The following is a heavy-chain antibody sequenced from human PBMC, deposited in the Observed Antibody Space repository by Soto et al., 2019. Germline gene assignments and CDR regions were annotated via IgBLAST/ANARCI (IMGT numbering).Heavy chain of an antibody. CDR1: GYTFTKYY. J-gene: IGHJ6*02. Sequence: ASVKVSFKASGYTFTKYYMHWVRQAPGQGREWMGIINPSGGSTSYAQKFQGRVTMTRDTSTSTVYMELSRLRSEDTAVYYCARDTAEGIRFLEWPHYYYYGMDVWGQGTTVTVSS. D-gene: IGHD3-3*01. CDR2: INPSGGST. CDR3: ARDTAEGIRFLEWPHYYYYGMDV. V-gene: IGHV1-46*01.